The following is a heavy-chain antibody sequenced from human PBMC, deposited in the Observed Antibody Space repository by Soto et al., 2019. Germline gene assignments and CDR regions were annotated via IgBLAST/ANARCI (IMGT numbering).Heavy chain of an antibody. D-gene: IGHD3-10*01. CDR3: ARDGRFGEGY. J-gene: IGHJ4*02. CDR2: IYYSGST. CDR1: GGSISSSSYY. Sequence: SETLSLTCTVSGGSISSSSYYWGWIRQPPGKGLEWIGSIYYSGSTYYNPSLKSRVTISVDTSKNQFSLKLSSVTAADTAVYYCARDGRFGEGYWGQGTLVTVSS. V-gene: IGHV4-39*07.